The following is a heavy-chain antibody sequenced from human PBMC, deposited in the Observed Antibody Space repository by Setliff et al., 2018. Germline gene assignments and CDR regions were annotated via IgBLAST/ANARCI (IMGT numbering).Heavy chain of an antibody. CDR3: ARERGDIVTTTSYYYYLDV. J-gene: IGHJ6*03. Sequence: SVKVSCKASGGTFSNYDIGWVRQAPGKGLEWMGGIIPIFGTTNYAQRFQGRVTITTDESTSTAYMELSSLRSEDTAVYYCARERGDIVTTTSYYYYLDVWGKGTTVTVSS. CDR2: IIPIFGTT. D-gene: IGHD5-12*01. V-gene: IGHV1-69*05. CDR1: GGTFSNYD.